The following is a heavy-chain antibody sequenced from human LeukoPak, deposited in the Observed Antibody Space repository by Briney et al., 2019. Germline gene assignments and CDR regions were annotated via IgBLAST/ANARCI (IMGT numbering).Heavy chain of an antibody. D-gene: IGHD2-15*01. J-gene: IGHJ1*01. CDR3: ARARTYCSGGSCYPLGDFQH. CDR2: ISSSGSTI. V-gene: IGHV3-48*03. CDR1: GFTFSSYE. Sequence: GGSLRLSCAASGFTFSSYEMNWVRQAPGKGLEWVSYISSSGSTIYYADSVKGRFTISRDNAKNSLYLQMNSLRAEDTAVYYCARARTYCSGGSCYPLGDFQHWGQGTLVTVSS.